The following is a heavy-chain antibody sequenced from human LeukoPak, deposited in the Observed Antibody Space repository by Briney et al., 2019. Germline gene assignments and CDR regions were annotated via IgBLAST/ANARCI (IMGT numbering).Heavy chain of an antibody. CDR1: EFTFSSYS. CDR2: ITNSGNSK. CDR3: ARIPGGYYYGMDV. D-gene: IGHD3-16*01. J-gene: IGHJ6*02. V-gene: IGHV3-48*01. Sequence: PGGSLSLSCAASEFTFSSYSMNWVRQAPGKGLEWVSYITNSGNSKSYADSVKGRFTISRDNTKSSLYLQMNGLRAEDTAVYYCARIPGGYYYGMDVWGQGTTVTVSS.